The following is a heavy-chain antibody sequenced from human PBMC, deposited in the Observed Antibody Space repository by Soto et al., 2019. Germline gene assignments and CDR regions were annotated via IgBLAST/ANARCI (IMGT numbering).Heavy chain of an antibody. CDR1: GGSISSCGYS. J-gene: IGHJ5*02. CDR3: ARITYCGGDCYRGFDP. D-gene: IGHD2-21*02. V-gene: IGHV4-30-2*01. CDR2: IYHSGST. Sequence: TLSLTCAVSGGSISSCGYSWSWIRQPPGKGLEWIGYIYHSGSTYYNPSLKSRVTISVDRSKNQFSLKLSSVTAADTAVYYCARITYCGGDCYRGFDPWGQGTLVTVSS.